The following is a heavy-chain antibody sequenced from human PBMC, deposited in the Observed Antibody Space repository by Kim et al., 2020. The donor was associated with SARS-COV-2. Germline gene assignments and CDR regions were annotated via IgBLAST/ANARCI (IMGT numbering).Heavy chain of an antibody. D-gene: IGHD3-10*01. CDR1: GGSISSGGYY. Sequence: SETLSLTCTVSGGSISSGGYYWSWIRQHPGKGLECIGYIYYSGSTYYNPSLKSRVTISVDTSKNQFSLKLSSVTAADTAVYYCARGRYGSGSYWGQGTLVTVSS. CDR3: ARGRYGSGSY. CDR2: IYYSGST. J-gene: IGHJ4*02. V-gene: IGHV4-31*03.